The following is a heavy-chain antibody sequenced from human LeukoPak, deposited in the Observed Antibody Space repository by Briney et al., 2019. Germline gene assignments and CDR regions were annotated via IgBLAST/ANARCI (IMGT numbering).Heavy chain of an antibody. J-gene: IGHJ5*02. CDR3: ARESSGWANRFDP. Sequence: SVKVSCKASGGTFSSYAISWVRQAPGQGLEWMGGIIPIFGTANYAQKFQGRVTITADESTSTAYMELSSLRSEDTAVYYCARESSGWANRFDPWGQGTLATVSS. CDR1: GGTFSSYA. CDR2: IIPIFGTA. D-gene: IGHD6-19*01. V-gene: IGHV1-69*13.